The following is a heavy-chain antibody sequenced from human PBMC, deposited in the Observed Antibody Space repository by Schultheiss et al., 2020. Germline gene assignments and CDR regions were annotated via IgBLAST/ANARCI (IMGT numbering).Heavy chain of an antibody. V-gene: IGHV3-48*01. D-gene: IGHD3/OR15-3a*01. CDR3: ARDWAGYTNWFDP. CDR2: VSGDGVTT. Sequence: GGSLRLSCAASGFTFSSYGMHWVRQAPGKGLEWVSAVSGDGVTTYYADSVKGRFTISRDNAKNSLYLQMNSLRAEDTAVYYCARDWAGYTNWFDPWGQGTLVTVSA. CDR1: GFTFSSYG. J-gene: IGHJ5*02.